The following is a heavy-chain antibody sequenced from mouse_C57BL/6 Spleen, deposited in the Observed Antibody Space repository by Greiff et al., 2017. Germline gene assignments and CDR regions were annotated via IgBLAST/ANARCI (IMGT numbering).Heavy chain of an antibody. D-gene: IGHD1-1*01. V-gene: IGHV1-47*01. CDR1: GYTFTTYP. CDR2: FHPYNDDT. CDR3: ARGGNYYGSSYGYAMGY. Sequence: QVQLQQSGAELVKPGASVKMSCKASGYTFTTYPIEWMKQNPGKSLEWIGNFHPYNDDTKYNEKFKGKATLTVEKSSSTVYLELSRLTSDDSAVYYSARGGNYYGSSYGYAMGYWGQGTSVTVSS. J-gene: IGHJ4*01.